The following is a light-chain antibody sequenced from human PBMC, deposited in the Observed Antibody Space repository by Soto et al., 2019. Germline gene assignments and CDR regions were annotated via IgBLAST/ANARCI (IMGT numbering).Light chain of an antibody. V-gene: IGKV1-39*01. J-gene: IGKJ5*01. CDR2: AAS. CDR1: QSISSY. CDR3: QLSYTITVIA. Sequence: QSRSSRSAFVGDRVPITCRASQSISSYLNWYKQKAGKAPKLLSYAASSLQSGVPSRFSGSGSGTFFSLRLRSLQAGGFAIHAEQLSYTITVIAFRQGTRLEIK.